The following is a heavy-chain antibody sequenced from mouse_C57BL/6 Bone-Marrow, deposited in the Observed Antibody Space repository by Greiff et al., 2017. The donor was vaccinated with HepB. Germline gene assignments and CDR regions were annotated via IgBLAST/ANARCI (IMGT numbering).Heavy chain of an antibody. CDR1: GYTFTSYW. D-gene: IGHD2-1*01. V-gene: IGHV1-64*01. Sequence: VQLQQPGAELVKPGASVKLSCKASGYTFTSYWMHWVKQRPGQGLEWIGMIHPNSGSTNYNEKFKSKATLTVDKSSSTAYMQLSSLTSEDTAVYYCARGIYDGNYYLDYWGQGTTLTVSA. J-gene: IGHJ2*01. CDR3: ARGIYDGNYYLDY. CDR2: IHPNSGST.